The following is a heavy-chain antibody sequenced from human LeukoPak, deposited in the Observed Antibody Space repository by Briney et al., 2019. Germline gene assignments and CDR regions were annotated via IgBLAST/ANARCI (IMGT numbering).Heavy chain of an antibody. CDR3: ARAGDLVSGVVPADY. CDR1: GFTFSSYW. CDR2: IKQEGGEK. Sequence: GGSLRLSCAASGFTFSSYWMSWVRQAPGEGLEWVGYIKQEGGEKYYVDSVKGRFTTSRDNAKNSLYLQMNSLRAEDTAVYYCARAGDLVSGVVPADYWGQGTLVTVSS. J-gene: IGHJ4*02. V-gene: IGHV3-7*01. D-gene: IGHD2-2*01.